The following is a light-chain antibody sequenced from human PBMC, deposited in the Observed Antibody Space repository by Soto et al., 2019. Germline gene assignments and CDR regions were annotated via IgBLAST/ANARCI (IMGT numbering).Light chain of an antibody. Sequence: QSALIQPRSVSGSPGQSVTISCTGTSSDVGHYNFVSWYQHHPGKAPKPMIYRVSQRPSGVPDRFSGSKSGNTASLTISGLQAEDEADYYCCSFAGRNTYVVFGGGTKLTVL. V-gene: IGLV2-11*01. J-gene: IGLJ2*01. CDR3: CSFAGRNTYVV. CDR1: SSDVGHYNF. CDR2: RVS.